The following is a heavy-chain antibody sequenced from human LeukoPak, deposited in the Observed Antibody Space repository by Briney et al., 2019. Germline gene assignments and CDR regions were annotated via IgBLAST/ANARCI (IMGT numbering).Heavy chain of an antibody. D-gene: IGHD4-17*01. V-gene: IGHV4-59*01. CDR2: IYYSGST. Sequence: PSETLSLTCTVSGGSISSYYWSWIRQPPGKGLEWIGYIYYSGSTNYNPSLKSRVTISVDTSKNQFSLKLSSVTAADTAVYYCARSSIYGDYGAFDIWGKGQWSPSLQ. CDR3: ARSSIYGDYGAFDI. J-gene: IGHJ3*02. CDR1: GGSISSYY.